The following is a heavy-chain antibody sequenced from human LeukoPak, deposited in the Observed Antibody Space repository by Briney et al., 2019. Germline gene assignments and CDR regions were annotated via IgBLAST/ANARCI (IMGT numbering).Heavy chain of an antibody. CDR2: IGKSGTT. CDR3: AKVDSTGLHYFDY. CDR1: GFTFINYA. J-gene: IGHJ4*02. V-gene: IGHV3-23*01. D-gene: IGHD1-1*01. Sequence: GGSLRLSCAASGFTFINYAMSWVRQAPGKGLEWVSVIGKSGTTYYADSVKGRFTISRDNSKSTLYLQMNSLRAEDTAVYYCAKVDSTGLHYFDYWGQGTLVTVSS.